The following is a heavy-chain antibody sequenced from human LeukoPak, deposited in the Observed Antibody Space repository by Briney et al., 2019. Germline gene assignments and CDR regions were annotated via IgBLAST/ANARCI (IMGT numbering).Heavy chain of an antibody. CDR2: IYYSGST. V-gene: IGHV4-59*01. CDR3: ARDRWELRGEFVY. J-gene: IGHJ4*02. D-gene: IGHD1-26*01. CDR1: GGSISSYY. Sequence: PSETLSLTCTVSGGSISSYYWSWIRQPPGKGLEWIGYIYYSGSTNYNPSLKSRVTISVDTSKNQFSLKLSSVTAADTAVYYCARDRWELRGEFVYWGQGTLVTVSS.